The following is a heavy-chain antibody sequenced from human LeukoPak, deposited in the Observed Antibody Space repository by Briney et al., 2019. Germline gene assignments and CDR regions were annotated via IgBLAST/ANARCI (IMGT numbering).Heavy chain of an antibody. Sequence: GGSLRLSCAASGFTFSGYGMNWVRQAPGKGLEWVAFIQNDGSNKYSADSVKGRFTISRDNSKNTLYLQMNSLRAEDTAVYYCARVNFDWLWSWGQGTTVTVSS. V-gene: IGHV3-30*02. CDR2: IQNDGSNK. CDR1: GFTFSGYG. J-gene: IGHJ6*02. CDR3: ARVNFDWLWS. D-gene: IGHD3-9*01.